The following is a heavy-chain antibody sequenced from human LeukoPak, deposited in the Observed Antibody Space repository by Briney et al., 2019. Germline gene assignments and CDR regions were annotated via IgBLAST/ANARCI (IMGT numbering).Heavy chain of an antibody. CDR2: IRSSSSYI. J-gene: IGHJ4*02. V-gene: IGHV3-21*01. CDR3: ARDGYSFGHDFDY. Sequence: PGGSLRLSCAASGFTFSSYSMNWVRQAPGKGLEWVSSIRSSSSYIYYADSVKGRFTISRDNAKNTLYLQMNSLRAEDTAVYYCARDGYSFGHDFDYWGQGTLVTVSS. CDR1: GFTFSSYS. D-gene: IGHD5-18*01.